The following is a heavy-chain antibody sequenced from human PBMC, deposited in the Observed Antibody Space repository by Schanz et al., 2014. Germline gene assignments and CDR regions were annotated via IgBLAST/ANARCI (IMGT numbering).Heavy chain of an antibody. D-gene: IGHD3-10*01. V-gene: IGHV3-11*05. Sequence: VQLVESGGGLVQPGGSLRLSCAASGFTFSDYYMAWIRQAPGKGLEWVSHISGSSIHKNYADSVKGRFSISRDNGETSVYLQMNSLRAEDTAVYCCAKDQGSYGSGSYSYFDYWGQGTLATVSS. J-gene: IGHJ4*02. CDR2: ISGSSIHK. CDR1: GFTFSDYY. CDR3: AKDQGSYGSGSYSYFDY.